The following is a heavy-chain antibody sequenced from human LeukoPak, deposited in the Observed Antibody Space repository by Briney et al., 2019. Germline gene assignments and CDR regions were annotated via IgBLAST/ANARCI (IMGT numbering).Heavy chain of an antibody. CDR1: GNTFTDHY. CDR3: ARVGFLEWLSYYFDY. CDR2: INPNSGGT. Sequence: ASVKVSCKASGNTFTDHYIHWVRQAPGQGLEWMGWINPNSGGTNYAQKFQGRVTMTRDTSISTAYMELSRLRSDDTAVYYCARVGFLEWLSYYFDYWGQGTLVTVSS. J-gene: IGHJ4*02. V-gene: IGHV1-2*02. D-gene: IGHD3-3*02.